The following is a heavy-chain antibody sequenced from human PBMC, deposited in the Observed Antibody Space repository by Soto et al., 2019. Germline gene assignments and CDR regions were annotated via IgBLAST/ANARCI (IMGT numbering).Heavy chain of an antibody. J-gene: IGHJ6*02. Sequence: QVQLVQSGAEVKKPGSSVKVSCKASGGTFSSYAISWVRQAPGQGLEWMGGIIPIFGTANYAQKFQGRVTIPANEPTSTAYMELSSLRSEDTAVYYCARAENGTGGGYYYCGRDVWGQGTTVTVSS. CDR3: ARAENGTGGGYYYCGRDV. V-gene: IGHV1-69*12. D-gene: IGHD2-8*01. CDR2: IIPIFGTA. CDR1: GGTFSSYA.